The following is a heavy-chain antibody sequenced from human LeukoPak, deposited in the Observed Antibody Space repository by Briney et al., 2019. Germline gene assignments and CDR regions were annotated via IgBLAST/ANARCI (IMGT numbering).Heavy chain of an antibody. Sequence: GESLKISCKGSTYSFSSYWIAWVRQMPGKGLEWMGIIYPGDSDTTYSPSFQGQVTISADKSINTAYLQWTSLQASDTAMYFCARQSSSWPYYFDYWGQGTLVTVSS. CDR3: ARQSSSWPYYFDY. D-gene: IGHD6-13*01. V-gene: IGHV5-51*01. CDR1: TYSFSSYW. J-gene: IGHJ4*02. CDR2: IYPGDSDT.